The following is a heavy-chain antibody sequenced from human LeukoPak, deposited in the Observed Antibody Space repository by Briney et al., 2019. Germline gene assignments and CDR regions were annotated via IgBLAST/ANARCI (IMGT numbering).Heavy chain of an antibody. J-gene: IGHJ4*02. D-gene: IGHD1-26*01. CDR3: ARFRWQSGALAY. V-gene: IGHV1-2*02. Sequence: ASVKVSCKASGYTFTVYYMHWGRQAPGQGREWMGWINPNSGGTNYAQKFQGRVTMTRDTSISTAYMELSRLRSDDTAVYYCARFRWQSGALAYWGQGTLVTVSS. CDR1: GYTFTVYY. CDR2: INPNSGGT.